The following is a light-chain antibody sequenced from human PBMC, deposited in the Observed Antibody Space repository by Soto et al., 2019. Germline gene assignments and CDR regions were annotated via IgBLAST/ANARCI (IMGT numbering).Light chain of an antibody. CDR2: GDN. CDR3: QSYDRSMTTFV. CDR1: SSNIGSEYD. J-gene: IGLJ1*01. Sequence: QSALTQPPSVSGAPGQRVAISCTGSSSNIGSEYDVHWYQQLPGTAPKRLIYGDNNRPSGVPDRFSGSKSGTSASLAITGLQPADEADYYCQSYDRSMTTFVLGTGIKVTVL. V-gene: IGLV1-40*01.